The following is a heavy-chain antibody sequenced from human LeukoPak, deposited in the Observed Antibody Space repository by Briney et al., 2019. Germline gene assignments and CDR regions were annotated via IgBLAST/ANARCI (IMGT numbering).Heavy chain of an antibody. CDR2: ISSNGGST. CDR3: AREVGDY. Sequence: PGGSLRLSCAASGFTFSSYAMHWVRQAPGRGLEYVSAISSNGGSTYYANSVKGRFTISRDNSKNTLYLQMGSLRAEDMAVYYCAREVGDYWGQGTLVTVSS. D-gene: IGHD2-15*01. J-gene: IGHJ4*02. CDR1: GFTFSSYA. V-gene: IGHV3-64*01.